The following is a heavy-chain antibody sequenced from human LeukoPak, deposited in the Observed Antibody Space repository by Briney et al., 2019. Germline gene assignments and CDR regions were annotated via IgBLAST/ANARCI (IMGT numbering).Heavy chain of an antibody. CDR2: ISGSGGST. CDR3: AKNPFTT. V-gene: IGHV3-23*01. J-gene: IGHJ5*02. CDR1: SGSISSYY. Sequence: ETLSLTCTVSSGSISSYYWSWVRQAPGKGLEWVSAISGSGGSTYYADSVKGRFTISRDNSKNTLYLQMNSLRAEDTAVYYCAKNPFTTWGQGTLVTVSS. D-gene: IGHD3-3*01.